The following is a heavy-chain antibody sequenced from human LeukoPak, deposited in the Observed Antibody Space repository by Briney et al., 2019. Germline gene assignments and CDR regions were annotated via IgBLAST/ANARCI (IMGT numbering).Heavy chain of an antibody. D-gene: IGHD6-19*01. CDR1: GFTFGSYA. Sequence: GGSLRLSCAASGFTFGSYALHWVRQAPGKGLEWVAVISDDGSTKYYAESVKGRFTISRDNSKNTLHLQMNSLRAEDTAVYYCARARYSSGWIYYMDVWGKGTAVTVSS. CDR3: ARARYSSGWIYYMDV. V-gene: IGHV3-30*01. J-gene: IGHJ6*03. CDR2: ISDDGSTK.